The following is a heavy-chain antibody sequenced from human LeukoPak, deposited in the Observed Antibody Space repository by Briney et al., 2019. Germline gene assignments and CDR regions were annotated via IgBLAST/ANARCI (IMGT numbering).Heavy chain of an antibody. Sequence: GGSLRLSCAASGFTFNSYSMNWVRQTPGKGLEWVSSISSSSGYINYADSVKGRFTVSRDNAKNSLYLQMNSLRAEDTAVYYCANTPSIAASYYMDVWGKGTTVTVSS. D-gene: IGHD6-6*01. J-gene: IGHJ6*03. CDR3: ANTPSIAASYYMDV. V-gene: IGHV3-21*01. CDR2: ISSSSGYI. CDR1: GFTFNSYS.